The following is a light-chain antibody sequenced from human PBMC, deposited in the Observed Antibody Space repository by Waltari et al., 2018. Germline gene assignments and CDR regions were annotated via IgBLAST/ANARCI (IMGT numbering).Light chain of an antibody. J-gene: IGKJ2*01. Sequence: DIQMTQSPSTLSASIGDRVTITCRAIQRITIWLAWYQQKPGKAPKLLIYKASTLEGGVPSRFSGGGSGTEFALTISSLQPDDFATYHCQQNNSYPYTFGQGTKMEIK. CDR1: QRITIW. CDR2: KAS. V-gene: IGKV1-5*03. CDR3: QQNNSYPYT.